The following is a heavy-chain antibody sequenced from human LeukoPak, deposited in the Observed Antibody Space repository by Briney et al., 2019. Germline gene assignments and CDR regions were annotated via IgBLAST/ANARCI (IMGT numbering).Heavy chain of an antibody. CDR2: IIPIFGTT. V-gene: IGHV1-69*06. J-gene: IGHJ6*03. CDR3: ARVVGLTGYSSSWYSGYYYYMDV. Sequence: GASVKVSCKASGFTFTSSAMQWVRQARGQRLEWMGGIIPIFGTTNYAQKFQDRVTITADKSTSTAYMELSSLRSEDTAVYYCARVVGLTGYSSSWYSGYYYYMDVWGKGTTVTVSS. CDR1: GFTFTSSA. D-gene: IGHD6-13*01.